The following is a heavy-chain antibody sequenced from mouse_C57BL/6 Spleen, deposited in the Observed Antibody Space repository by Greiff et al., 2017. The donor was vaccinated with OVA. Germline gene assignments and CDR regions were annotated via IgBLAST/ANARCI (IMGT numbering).Heavy chain of an antibody. CDR1: GYTFTSYW. CDR3: ARKAITTVVATGY. Sequence: QVQLQQPGAELVKPGASVKLSCKASGYTFTSYWMQWVKQRPGQGLEWIGEIDPSDSYTNYNQKFKGKATLTVDTSASTAYMQLSSLTSEDSAVYYCARKAITTVVATGYWGQGTTLTVSS. J-gene: IGHJ2*01. D-gene: IGHD1-1*01. CDR2: IDPSDSYT. V-gene: IGHV1-50*01.